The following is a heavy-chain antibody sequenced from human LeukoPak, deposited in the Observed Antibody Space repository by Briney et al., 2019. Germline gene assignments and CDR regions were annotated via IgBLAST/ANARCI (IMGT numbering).Heavy chain of an antibody. J-gene: IGHJ5*02. V-gene: IGHV3-7*01. D-gene: IGHD4-17*01. CDR2: IKQDGSEK. CDR3: ARVRGLTYGEWFDP. CDR1: GFTFSSYW. Sequence: GGSLRLSCAASGFTFSSYWMSWVRQAPGKGLEWVANIKQDGSEKYYVDSVKGRFTISRDNAKNSLYLQMNSLRAEDTAVYYCARVRGLTYGEWFDPWGQGTLVTVSS.